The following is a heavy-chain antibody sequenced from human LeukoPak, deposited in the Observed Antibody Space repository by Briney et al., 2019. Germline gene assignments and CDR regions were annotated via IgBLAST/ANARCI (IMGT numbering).Heavy chain of an antibody. D-gene: IGHD3-10*01. J-gene: IGHJ4*02. CDR2: IYPGDSDT. Sequence: GESLQISCQGSGYSFTSYWIGWVRQMPGKGLEWMGIIYPGDSDTRYSPSFQGQVTISADKSISTAYLQWSSLKASDTAMYYCASQKDYYGSGSYMMYWGQGTLVTVSS. CDR1: GYSFTSYW. V-gene: IGHV5-51*01. CDR3: ASQKDYYGSGSYMMY.